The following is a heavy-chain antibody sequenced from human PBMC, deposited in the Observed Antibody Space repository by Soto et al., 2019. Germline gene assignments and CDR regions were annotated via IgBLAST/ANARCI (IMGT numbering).Heavy chain of an antibody. Sequence: QVQLVQSGAEVKKPGSSVKVSCKASGGTFSSYAISWVRQAPGQGLEWMGGIIPFFDTTNYAQKFQGRVTITADESTSKAYMELSSLRTEDTAVYYCARARSPTVTITGPTFYYYGMDVWGQGTTVTVSS. CDR1: GGTFSSYA. J-gene: IGHJ6*02. D-gene: IGHD4-4*01. V-gene: IGHV1-69*01. CDR2: IIPFFDTT. CDR3: ARARSPTVTITGPTFYYYGMDV.